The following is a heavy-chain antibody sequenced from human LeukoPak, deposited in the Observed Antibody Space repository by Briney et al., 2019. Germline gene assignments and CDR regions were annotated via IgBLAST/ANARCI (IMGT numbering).Heavy chain of an antibody. CDR3: ASGWLGVFDY. CDR1: GFTFSDYY. CDR2: ISYDGSNK. Sequence: QPGGSLRLSCAASGFTFSDYYMSWLRQAPGKGLEWVAVISYDGSNKYYADSVKGRFTISRDNSKNTLYLQMNSLRAEDTAVYYCASGWLGVFDYWGQGTLVTVSS. V-gene: IGHV3-30-3*01. D-gene: IGHD6-19*01. J-gene: IGHJ4*02.